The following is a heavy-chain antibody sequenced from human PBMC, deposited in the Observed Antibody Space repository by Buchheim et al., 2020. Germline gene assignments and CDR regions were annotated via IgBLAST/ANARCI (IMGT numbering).Heavy chain of an antibody. CDR2: IFSSGSTI. Sequence: EVQLVESGGGLVQPGGSLRLSCAASGFTFSIAEMSWVRQALGKGPEWISYIFSSGSTIYYADSVEGRFTISRDNAKNSLYLQINSLRAEDTAVYYCARTRPGAVKWLQFDYWGQGT. D-gene: IGHD5-12*01. J-gene: IGHJ4*02. V-gene: IGHV3-48*03. CDR1: GFTFSIAE. CDR3: ARTRPGAVKWLQFDY.